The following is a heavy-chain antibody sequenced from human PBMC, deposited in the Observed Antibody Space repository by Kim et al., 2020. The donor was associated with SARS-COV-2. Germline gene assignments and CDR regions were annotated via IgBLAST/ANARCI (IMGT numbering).Heavy chain of an antibody. V-gene: IGHV3-7*03. Sequence: VASVRGRFTISRDNAKHSLYLQMDSLRAEDTAVYFCARDAELYDNSDYFDFWGQGTLVTVSS. J-gene: IGHJ4*02. CDR3: ARDAELYDNSDYFDF. D-gene: IGHD1-1*01.